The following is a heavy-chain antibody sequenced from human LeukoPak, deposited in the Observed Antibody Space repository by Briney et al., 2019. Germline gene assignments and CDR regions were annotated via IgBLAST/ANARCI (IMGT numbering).Heavy chain of an antibody. CDR2: ISNDGNIQ. J-gene: IGHJ4*02. V-gene: IGHV3-30*04. Sequence: GGSLRLSCAASGFSFGSYAMHWVRQAPGKGLEWVAVISNDGNIQYYVDSVKGRFTISRDNSKTSLYLQMNSLRAEDTALYYCAKDIYEGSCSGGSCYNYFDYWGQGTLVTVSS. D-gene: IGHD2-15*01. CDR3: AKDIYEGSCSGGSCYNYFDY. CDR1: GFSFGSYA.